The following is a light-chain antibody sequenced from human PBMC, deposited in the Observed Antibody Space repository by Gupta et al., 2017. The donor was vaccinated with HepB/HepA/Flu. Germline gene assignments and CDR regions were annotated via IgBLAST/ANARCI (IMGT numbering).Light chain of an antibody. Sequence: VLTQSPDTLSLSPGERATLSCRASQSVNKYLAWYQHKPGQAPRLLIYDASNRATGIPARFSGGGSGTDFTLTISSLEPEDSAVYYCQQRQYWPPVTFGQGTRLEIK. CDR3: QQRQYWPPVT. CDR1: QSVNKY. J-gene: IGKJ5*01. V-gene: IGKV3-11*01. CDR2: DAS.